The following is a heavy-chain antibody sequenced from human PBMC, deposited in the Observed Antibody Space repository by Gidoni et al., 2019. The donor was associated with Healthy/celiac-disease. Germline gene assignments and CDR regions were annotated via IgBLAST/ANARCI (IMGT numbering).Heavy chain of an antibody. CDR2: ISAYNGNT. CDR1: GYTFTSYG. J-gene: IGHJ4*02. CDR3: ARDTYDYVWGSYRWKNTFDY. V-gene: IGHV1-18*01. D-gene: IGHD3-16*02. Sequence: QVQLVQSGAEVKKPGASVKVSCKASGYTFTSYGISWVRQAPGQGLEWMGWISAYNGNTNYAQKLQGRVTMTTDTSTSTAYMELRSLRSDDTAVYYCARDTYDYVWGSYRWKNTFDYWGQGTLVTVSS.